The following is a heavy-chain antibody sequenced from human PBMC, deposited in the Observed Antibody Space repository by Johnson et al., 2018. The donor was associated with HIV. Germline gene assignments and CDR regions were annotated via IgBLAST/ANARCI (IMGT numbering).Heavy chain of an antibody. Sequence: VQLVESGGGLVQPGKSLRLSCDASRIISDNYCMTWVRQTPGRGLEWVSAISGSGNSTYYTGSVKGRFTISRDNSKNKLYLQMNSLRAEDAAVYCCANSGLWGPMNWGQGTMVTVSS. CDR1: RIISDNYC. CDR2: ISGSGNST. V-gene: IGHV3-23*04. D-gene: IGHD4/OR15-4a*01. CDR3: ANSGLWGPMN. J-gene: IGHJ3*01.